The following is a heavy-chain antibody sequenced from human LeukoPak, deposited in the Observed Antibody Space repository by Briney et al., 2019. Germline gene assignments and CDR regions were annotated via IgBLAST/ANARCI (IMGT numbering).Heavy chain of an antibody. D-gene: IGHD1-7*01. V-gene: IGHV3-48*01. CDR1: VFTFSSYS. Sequence: GGSLRLSCAASVFTFSSYSMNWVRQAPGKGLEWVSYISSSSSTIYYADSVKGRFTISRDNAKNSLYLQMNSLRAEDTAVYYCARRIGTTLDDAFDSWVQGTMVRVSS. J-gene: IGHJ3*02. CDR3: ARRIGTTLDDAFDS. CDR2: ISSSSSTI.